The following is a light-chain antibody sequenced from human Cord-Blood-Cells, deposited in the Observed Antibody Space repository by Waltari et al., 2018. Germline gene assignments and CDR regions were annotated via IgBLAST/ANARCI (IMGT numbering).Light chain of an antibody. CDR1: SSDVGGYNY. CDR2: DVS. Sequence: QSALTQPRSVSGSPGQSVTISCTGTSSDVGGYNYVSWCQQHPGKAPKPMIYDVSKRPAGVPDRFSGSKSGNTASLTSSGLQAEDEADYYCCSYAGSFVVFGGGTKLTVL. CDR3: CSYAGSFVV. J-gene: IGLJ2*01. V-gene: IGLV2-11*01.